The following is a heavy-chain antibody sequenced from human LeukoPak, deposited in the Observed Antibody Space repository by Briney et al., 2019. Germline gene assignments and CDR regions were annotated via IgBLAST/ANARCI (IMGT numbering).Heavy chain of an antibody. CDR1: GFTFSSYA. V-gene: IGHV3-30*04. CDR2: ISYDGSNK. Sequence: PGRSLRLSCAASGFTFSSYAMHWVRQAPGKGLEWVAVISYDGSNKYYADSAKGRFTISRDNSKNTLYLQMNSLRAEDTAVYYCARAEISYGSGACVGYWGQGTLVTVSS. D-gene: IGHD3-10*01. CDR3: ARAEISYGSGACVGY. J-gene: IGHJ4*02.